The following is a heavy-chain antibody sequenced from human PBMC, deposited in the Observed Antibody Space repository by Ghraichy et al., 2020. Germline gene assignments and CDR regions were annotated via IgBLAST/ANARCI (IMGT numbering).Heavy chain of an antibody. Sequence: LTCAASGFTFSNAWMSWVRQAPGKGLEWVGRIKSKTDGGTTDYAAPVKGRFTFSRDDSKNTLYLQMNNVKTEDTAVYYCATEWLNGDYPQHWGQGTLVTVSS. D-gene: IGHD2-8*01. CDR2: IKSKTDGGTT. CDR1: GFTFSNAW. CDR3: ATEWLNGDYPQH. V-gene: IGHV3-15*01. J-gene: IGHJ1*01.